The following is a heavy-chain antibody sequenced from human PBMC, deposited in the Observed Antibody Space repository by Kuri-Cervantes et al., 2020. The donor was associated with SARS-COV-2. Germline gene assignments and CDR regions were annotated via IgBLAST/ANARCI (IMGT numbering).Heavy chain of an antibody. CDR1: GFTLGGYW. CDR2: IKEDGSES. V-gene: IGHV3-7*01. D-gene: IGHD3-22*01. Sequence: GGSLRLSCAASGFTLGGYWMAWVRQAPGKELEWVANIKEDGSESYYGDFVKGRFTISRDNAKNSLYLQMNSLRAEDTAVYYCARVSPISYYYDSSGYLDYWGQGTLVTVSS. CDR3: ARVSPISYYYDSSGYLDY. J-gene: IGHJ4*02.